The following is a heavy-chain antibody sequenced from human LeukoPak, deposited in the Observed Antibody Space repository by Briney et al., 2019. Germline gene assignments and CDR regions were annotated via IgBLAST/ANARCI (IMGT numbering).Heavy chain of an antibody. V-gene: IGHV3-30*02. D-gene: IGHD6-6*01. CDR1: GFTFSSYG. Sequence: GGSLRLSCAASGFTFSSYGMHWARQAPGKGLEWVAFIRYDGSNKYYADSVKGRFTISRDNSKNTLYLQMNSLRAEDTAVYYCAKGHSSSYNWFDPWGQGTLVTVSS. J-gene: IGHJ5*02. CDR2: IRYDGSNK. CDR3: AKGHSSSYNWFDP.